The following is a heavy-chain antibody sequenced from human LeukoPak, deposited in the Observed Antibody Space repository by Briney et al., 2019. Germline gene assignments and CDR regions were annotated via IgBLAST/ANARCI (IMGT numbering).Heavy chain of an antibody. CDR2: IYYSGST. CDR3: ARGGSSSSLNHFDY. CDR1: GGSISSYY. D-gene: IGHD6-13*01. V-gene: IGHV4-59*01. Sequence: PSETLSLTCIVSGGSISSYYWSWIRQPRGEKLEWMGYIYYSGSTNYNPSLKSRVTMSVDRSKNQFSLNLSSVTTADTAVYYCARGGSSSSLNHFDYWGQGTLVTVSS. J-gene: IGHJ4*02.